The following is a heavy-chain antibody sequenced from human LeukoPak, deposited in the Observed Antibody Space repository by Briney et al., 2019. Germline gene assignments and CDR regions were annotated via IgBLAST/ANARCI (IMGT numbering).Heavy chain of an antibody. CDR1: GFTFDDYG. V-gene: IGHV3-9*01. J-gene: IGHJ4*02. CDR2: ISWNSGSI. CDR3: AKDGY. Sequence: GRSLRLSCAASGFTFDDYGMHWVRQAPGKGLEWVSGISWNSGSIGYADSVKGRFTISRDNAKNSLYLQMNSLRAEDTALYYCAKDGYWGQGTLVTVSS.